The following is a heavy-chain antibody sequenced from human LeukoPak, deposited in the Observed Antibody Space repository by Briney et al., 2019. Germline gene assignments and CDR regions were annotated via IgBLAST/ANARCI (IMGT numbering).Heavy chain of an antibody. CDR1: GFTFSSSW. V-gene: IGHV3-7*01. Sequence: QPGGSLRLSCAASGFTFSSSWMSWVRQAPGKGLEWVANIKEDGSEKYYVDSVKGRFTISRDNAKNSLYLQMNSLRAEDTAVYYCTRGLTPLDVTFPFDYWGQGTLVTVSS. CDR3: TRGLTPLDVTFPFDY. CDR2: IKEDGSEK. J-gene: IGHJ4*02. D-gene: IGHD3-16*01.